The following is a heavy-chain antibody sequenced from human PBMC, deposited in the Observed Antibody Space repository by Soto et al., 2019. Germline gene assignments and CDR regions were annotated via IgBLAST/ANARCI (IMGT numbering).Heavy chain of an antibody. CDR2: ITNSGSTI. V-gene: IGHV3-11*04. J-gene: IGHJ6*02. CDR3: ARLHYDSSGYDIGMDV. D-gene: IGHD3-22*01. CDR1: GFTFSDYY. Sequence: GSLRLSCAASGFTFSDYYMSWIRQAPGKGLEWVSYITNSGSTIYYADSVKGRFTVSRDNAKNSLYLEMNSLRAEDTAVYYCARLHYDSSGYDIGMDVWGQGTTVTVSS.